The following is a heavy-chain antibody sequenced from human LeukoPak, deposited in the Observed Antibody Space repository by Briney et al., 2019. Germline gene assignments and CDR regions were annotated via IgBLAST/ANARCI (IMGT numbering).Heavy chain of an antibody. Sequence: SETLSLTCAVNDGSFSGYYWSWIRQPPGKGLEWIGEINHSGSTNYNPSLKSRVTISVDTSKNQFSLKLSSVTAAGTAIYYCAKHYMGSSYNRALDYWGQGTLVTVSS. V-gene: IGHV4-34*01. CDR3: AKHYMGSSYNRALDY. D-gene: IGHD3-10*01. CDR1: DGSFSGYY. J-gene: IGHJ4*02. CDR2: INHSGST.